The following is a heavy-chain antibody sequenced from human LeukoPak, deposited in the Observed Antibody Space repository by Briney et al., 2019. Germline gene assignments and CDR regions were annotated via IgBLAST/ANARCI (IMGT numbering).Heavy chain of an antibody. CDR2: ISGSGGST. CDR3: AKSIAYCGGDCYFLYGMDV. V-gene: IGHV3-23*01. Sequence: GGSLRLSCAASGFPFRSQAMSWVRQAPRKGLEWVSGISGSGGSTYYADSVKGRFTISRDNSKNTLYLQMNRLRAEDTAVYYCAKSIAYCGGDCYFLYGMDVWGQGTTVTVYS. CDR1: GFPFRSQA. D-gene: IGHD2-21*02. J-gene: IGHJ6*02.